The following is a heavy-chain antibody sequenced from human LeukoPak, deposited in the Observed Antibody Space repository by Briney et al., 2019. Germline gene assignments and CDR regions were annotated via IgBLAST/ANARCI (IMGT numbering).Heavy chain of an antibody. Sequence: ASVKVSCKASGGTFSSYTISWVRQAPGQGLEWMGRIIPILGIANSAQKFQGRVTITADKSTSTAYMELSSLRSEDTAVYYCATLGYCGGDCSVWFDPWGQGTLVTVSS. CDR1: GGTFSSYT. CDR2: IIPILGIA. J-gene: IGHJ5*02. CDR3: ATLGYCGGDCSVWFDP. V-gene: IGHV1-69*02. D-gene: IGHD2-21*01.